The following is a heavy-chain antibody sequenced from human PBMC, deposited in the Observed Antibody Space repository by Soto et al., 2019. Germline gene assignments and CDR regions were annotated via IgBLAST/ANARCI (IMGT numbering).Heavy chain of an antibody. CDR1: GGSISSGGYS. D-gene: IGHD6-19*01. Sequence: QLQLQESGSVLVKPSQTLSLTCAVSGGSISSGGYSWSWIRQPPGKGLEWIGYIYHSGSTYYNPSLKSRVTISVDRSKNQFSLKLSSVTAADTAVYYCASAGGLAAVAADYWGQGTLVTVSS. V-gene: IGHV4-30-2*01. J-gene: IGHJ4*02. CDR2: IYHSGST. CDR3: ASAGGLAAVAADY.